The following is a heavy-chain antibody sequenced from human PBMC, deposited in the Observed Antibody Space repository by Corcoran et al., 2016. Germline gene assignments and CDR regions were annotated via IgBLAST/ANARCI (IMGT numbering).Heavy chain of an antibody. CDR2: ISYSGST. Sequence: QQQLQESGPRLVKPSETLSLTCTVSCGSISSSSLYWGWIRQSPGKGREWIGSISYSGSTYYNPSLKSRVTISVDTSKNQFSLKLRSVTAADTAVYYCARRTVYCGGDCYSGVLDYWGQGTLVTVSS. J-gene: IGHJ4*02. CDR1: CGSISSSSLY. V-gene: IGHV4-39*01. D-gene: IGHD2-21*02. CDR3: ARRTVYCGGDCYSGVLDY.